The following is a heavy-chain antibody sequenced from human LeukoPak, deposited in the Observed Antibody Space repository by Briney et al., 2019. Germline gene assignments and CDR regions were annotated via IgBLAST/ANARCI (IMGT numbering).Heavy chain of an antibody. CDR3: AREAGYCSSTSCSYYYYMDV. V-gene: IGHV3-11*04. CDR1: GFTFSDYY. CDR2: ISSSGSTI. D-gene: IGHD2-2*03. Sequence: GGSLRLSCAASGFTFSDYYMTWIRQAPGRGLEWVSYISSSGSTIYYADSAKGRFTISRDSAKNSLFLQMNSLRAEDTAVCYCAREAGYCSSTSCSYYYYMDVWGKGTAVTVSS. J-gene: IGHJ6*03.